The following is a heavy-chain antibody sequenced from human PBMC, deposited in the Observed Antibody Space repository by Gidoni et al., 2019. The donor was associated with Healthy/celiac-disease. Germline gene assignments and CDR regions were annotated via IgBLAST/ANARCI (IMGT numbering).Heavy chain of an antibody. J-gene: IGHJ4*02. Sequence: QVQLVQSGAEVKKPGSSVKVSCKASGGTLSSYAISWLRQDPEQGLAWMGGIIPIFGTANYAQKFQVSVTITADESTSTAYMELSSLRSEATAVYYCARSLSSGWYYFDYWGQGTLVTVSS. CDR3: ARSLSSGWYYFDY. CDR1: GGTLSSYA. D-gene: IGHD6-19*01. V-gene: IGHV1-69*01. CDR2: IIPIFGTA.